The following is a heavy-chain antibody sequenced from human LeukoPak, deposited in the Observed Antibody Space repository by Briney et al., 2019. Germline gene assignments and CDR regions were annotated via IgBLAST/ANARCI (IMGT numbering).Heavy chain of an antibody. J-gene: IGHJ4*02. V-gene: IGHV3-21*01. CDR3: ARDLRDDYGDFYFDY. CDR2: ISSSSSYI. D-gene: IGHD4-17*01. Sequence: GGSLRLSCAASGFTFSSYSMNWVRQAPGKGLEWVSSISSSSSYIYYADSVKGRFTISRDNAKNSLYLQMNSLRAEDTAVYYCARDLRDDYGDFYFDYWGQGTLVTVSS. CDR1: GFTFSSYS.